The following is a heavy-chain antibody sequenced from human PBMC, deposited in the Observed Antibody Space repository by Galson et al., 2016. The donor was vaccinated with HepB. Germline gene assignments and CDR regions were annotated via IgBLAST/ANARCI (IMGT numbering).Heavy chain of an antibody. V-gene: IGHV3-48*02. Sequence: SLRLSCAASGFTFSRYSMNWVRQAPGKGLEWVSYISSSSSTIYYADSVKGRFTISRDNAKKSLSLQMNSLRDEDTAVYYCARDRPDSAGYYYGMDVWGKGTTVTVSS. J-gene: IGHJ6*04. CDR1: GFTFSRYS. CDR3: ARDRPDSAGYYYGMDV. D-gene: IGHD3-3*01. CDR2: ISSSSSTI.